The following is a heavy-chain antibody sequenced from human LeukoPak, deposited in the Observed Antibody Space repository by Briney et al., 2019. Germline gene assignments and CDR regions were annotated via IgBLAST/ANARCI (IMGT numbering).Heavy chain of an antibody. D-gene: IGHD3-10*01. J-gene: IGHJ5*02. CDR2: INHSGST. V-gene: IGHV4-34*01. Sequence: SETLSLTCAVYGGSFSGYYWSWIRQPPGKGLEWIGEINHSGSTNYNPSLKSRVTISVDTSKNQFSLKLSSVTAADTAVYYCARLRLLWFGELSLGWFDPWGQGTLVTVSS. CDR1: GGSFSGYY. CDR3: ARLRLLWFGELSLGWFDP.